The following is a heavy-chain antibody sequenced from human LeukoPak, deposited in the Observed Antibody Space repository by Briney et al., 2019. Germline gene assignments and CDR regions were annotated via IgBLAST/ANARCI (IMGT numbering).Heavy chain of an antibody. CDR2: IIPIFATS. V-gene: IGHV1-69*05. J-gene: IGHJ4*02. CDR1: GGTFSSYA. Sequence: ASVKVSCKASGGTFSSYAISWVRQAPGQGLEWMGGIIPIFATSNYAQKFQGRVTITTDKSTTTAYMELSSLRSEDTAVYYCARDPGGGGDYWVQGTLVTVSS. D-gene: IGHD3-16*01. CDR3: ARDPGGGGDY.